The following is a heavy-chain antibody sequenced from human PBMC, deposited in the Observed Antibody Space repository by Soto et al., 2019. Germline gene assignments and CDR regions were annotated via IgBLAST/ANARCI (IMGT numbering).Heavy chain of an antibody. CDR2: INGYTGDT. V-gene: IGHV1-18*01. J-gene: IGHJ6*02. D-gene: IGHD3-16*01. Sequence: QVQLVQSGGAVKQPGASVRVSCKTSGYTLKTFAMTWVRRAPGQGLESVGWINGYTGDTNYAQIFQGRITITIDTSTSTGYLDLRNLRSDDTAIYYCARIGRSYPDYYYFGMDVWGQGTTVTVSS. CDR1: GYTLKTFA. CDR3: ARIGRSYPDYYYFGMDV.